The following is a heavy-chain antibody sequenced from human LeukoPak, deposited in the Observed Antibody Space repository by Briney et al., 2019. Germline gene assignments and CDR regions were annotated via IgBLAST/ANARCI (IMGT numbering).Heavy chain of an antibody. J-gene: IGHJ4*02. CDR2: INAGNGNT. CDR3: TRETSSRYFDY. V-gene: IGHV1-3*01. Sequence: ASVKVSCKASGYTFTSYAMHWVRQAPGQRLEWMGWINAGNGNTKYSQKFQGRVTITRDTSISTAYMELSSLRSEDTAVYYCTRETSSRYFDYWGQGTLVTVSS. CDR1: GYTFTSYA.